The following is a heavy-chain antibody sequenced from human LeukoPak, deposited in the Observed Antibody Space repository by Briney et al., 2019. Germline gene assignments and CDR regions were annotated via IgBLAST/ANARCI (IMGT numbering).Heavy chain of an antibody. CDR2: ISSSSSYI. CDR3: AKEFRQLGHSWFDP. D-gene: IGHD6-6*01. J-gene: IGHJ5*02. CDR1: GFTLTNFG. V-gene: IGHV3-21*01. Sequence: GGSLRLSCAASGFTLTNFGMDWVRQAPGKGLEWVSSISSSSSYIYYADSVRGRFTISRDNAKNLLYLQMNSLRAEDTAVYYCAKEFRQLGHSWFDPWGQGTLVTVSS.